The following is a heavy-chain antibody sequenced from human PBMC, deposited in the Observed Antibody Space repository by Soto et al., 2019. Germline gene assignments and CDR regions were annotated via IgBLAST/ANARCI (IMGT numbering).Heavy chain of an antibody. CDR3: ARAPPGLAASDY. V-gene: IGHV1-46*01. CDR2: INPSGGST. J-gene: IGHJ4*02. CDR1: GYTFTGYY. Sequence: ASVKVSCKASGYTFTGYYMHWVRQAPGQGLEWMGIINPSGGSTSYAQKFQGRVTMTRDTSTSTVYMELSSLRSEDTAVYYCARAPPGLAASDYWGQGTLVTVSS. D-gene: IGHD6-19*01.